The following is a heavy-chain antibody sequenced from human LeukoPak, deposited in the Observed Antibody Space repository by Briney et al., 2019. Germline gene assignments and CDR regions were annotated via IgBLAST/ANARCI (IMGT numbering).Heavy chain of an antibody. CDR1: GISFSDYI. CDR3: TRDGGDSLYSAFDI. Sequence: GGSLRLSCAVSGISFSDYIFDWVRQVPGKGLEWVARIRRGSNSYTTEYVASVEGRFIISRDDSQNSLYLDMNTLKTEDTAVYHCTRDGGDSLYSAFDIWGRGTLVTVSS. D-gene: IGHD3-16*01. V-gene: IGHV3-72*01. J-gene: IGHJ3*02. CDR2: IRRGSNSYTT.